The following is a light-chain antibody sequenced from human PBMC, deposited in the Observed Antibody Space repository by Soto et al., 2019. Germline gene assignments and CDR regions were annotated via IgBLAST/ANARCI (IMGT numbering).Light chain of an antibody. CDR1: GSDIGAYNY. V-gene: IGLV2-14*01. CDR2: AVT. Sequence: QSALTQPASVSGSPGQSITISCTGTGSDIGAYNYVSWYQQHPGKAPKLIIYAVTDRPSGVSSRFSGSKSGNTASLTISGLQAEDEADYYCSSYTSSSTLFGTGTKLTVL. CDR3: SSYTSSSTL. J-gene: IGLJ1*01.